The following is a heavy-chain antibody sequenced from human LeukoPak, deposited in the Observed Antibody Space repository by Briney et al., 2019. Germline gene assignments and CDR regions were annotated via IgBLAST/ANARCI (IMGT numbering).Heavy chain of an antibody. CDR2: ISAYNGNT. CDR1: GYTFTSYG. V-gene: IGHV1-18*01. Sequence: ASVKVSCKASGYTFTSYGISWVRQAPGQGLEWMGWISAYNGNTNYAQKLQGRVTMTTDTSTSTAYMELRSLRSDDTAVYYCAKDLLAGLERRPHPWGQGTTVTVSS. CDR3: AKDLLAGLERRPHP. J-gene: IGHJ6*02. D-gene: IGHD1-1*01.